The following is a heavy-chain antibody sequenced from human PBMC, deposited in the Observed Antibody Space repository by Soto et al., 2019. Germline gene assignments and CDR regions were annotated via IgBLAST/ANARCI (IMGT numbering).Heavy chain of an antibody. Sequence: NPSETLSLTCTVSGGSISSYYWSWIRQPPGKGLEWIGYIYYSGSTNYNPSLKSRVTISVDTSKNQFSLKLSSVTAADTAVYYCARGYYDSSGYFDLDYWGQGTLVTVSS. CDR2: IYYSGST. CDR1: GGSISSYY. CDR3: ARGYYDSSGYFDLDY. D-gene: IGHD3-22*01. V-gene: IGHV4-59*01. J-gene: IGHJ4*02.